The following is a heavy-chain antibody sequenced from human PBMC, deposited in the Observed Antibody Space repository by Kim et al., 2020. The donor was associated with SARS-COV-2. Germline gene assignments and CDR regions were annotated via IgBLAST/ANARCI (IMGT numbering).Heavy chain of an antibody. CDR1: GFTFSSYA. J-gene: IGHJ6*02. D-gene: IGHD6-13*01. V-gene: IGHV3-23*01. Sequence: GGSLRLSCAASGFTFSSYAMSWVRQAPGKGLEWVSAISGSGGSTYYADSVKGRFTISRDNSKNTLYLQMNSLRAEDTAVYYCAGAQQLVWSGYGMDVWGQGTTVTVSS. CDR2: ISGSGGST. CDR3: AGAQQLVWSGYGMDV.